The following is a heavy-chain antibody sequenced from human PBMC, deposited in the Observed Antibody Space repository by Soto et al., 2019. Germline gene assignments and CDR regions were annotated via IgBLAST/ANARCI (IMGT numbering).Heavy chain of an antibody. D-gene: IGHD6-19*01. CDR3: ARSIGAVAGPDY. V-gene: IGHV4-39*07. CDR1: GGSISSSSYY. Sequence: PSETLSLTCTVSGGSISSSSYYWGCFRQPPGKGLDWIGSIYYGGNTYYNPSLKSRVTISVDTSKNQFSLKLNSVTAADTAVYYCARSIGAVAGPDYWGQGTLVTVSS. J-gene: IGHJ4*02. CDR2: IYYGGNT.